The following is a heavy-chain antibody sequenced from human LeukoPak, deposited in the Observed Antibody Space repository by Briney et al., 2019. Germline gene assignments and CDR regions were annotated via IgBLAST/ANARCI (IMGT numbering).Heavy chain of an antibody. V-gene: IGHV1-69*04. CDR3: ARDKSSGWKNYFDY. Sequence: ASVKVSRKASGGTFSSYAISWVRQAPGQGLEWMGRIIPILGIANYAQKFQGRVTITADKSTSTAYMELSSLRSEDTAVYYCARDKSSGWKNYFDYWGQGTLVTVSS. CDR1: GGTFSSYA. D-gene: IGHD6-19*01. CDR2: IIPILGIA. J-gene: IGHJ4*02.